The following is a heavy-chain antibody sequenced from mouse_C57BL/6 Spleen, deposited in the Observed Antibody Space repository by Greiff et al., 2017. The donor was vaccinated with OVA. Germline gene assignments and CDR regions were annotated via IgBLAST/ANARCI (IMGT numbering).Heavy chain of an antibody. Sequence: QVQLQQPGAELVKPGASVKLSCKASGYTFTSYWMQWVKQRPGQGLEWIGEIDPSDSYTNYNQKFKGKATLTVDTSSSTAYMQLSSLTSEDSAVYYCARFSYYYGSSFAYWGQGTLVTVSA. CDR2: IDPSDSYT. CDR3: ARFSYYYGSSFAY. D-gene: IGHD1-1*01. V-gene: IGHV1-50*01. CDR1: GYTFTSYW. J-gene: IGHJ3*01.